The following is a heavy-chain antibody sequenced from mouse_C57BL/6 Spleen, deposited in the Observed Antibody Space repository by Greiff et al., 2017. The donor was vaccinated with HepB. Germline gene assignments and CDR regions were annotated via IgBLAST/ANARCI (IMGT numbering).Heavy chain of an antibody. CDR1: GYTFTSYW. Sequence: LVESGAELVRPGPSVKLSCKASGYTFTSYWMHWVKQRPGQGLEWIGVIDPSDSYTNYNQKFKGKATLTVDTSSSTAYMQLSSLTSEDSAVYYCARSGFYYDYDGAMDYWGQGTSVTVSS. CDR2: IDPSDSYT. D-gene: IGHD2-4*01. J-gene: IGHJ4*01. CDR3: ARSGFYYDYDGAMDY. V-gene: IGHV1-59*01.